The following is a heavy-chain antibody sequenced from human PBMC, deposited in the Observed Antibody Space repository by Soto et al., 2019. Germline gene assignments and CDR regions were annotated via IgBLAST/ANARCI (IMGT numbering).Heavy chain of an antibody. CDR2: ISAYNGNT. D-gene: IGHD6-13*01. Sequence: ASVKVSCKASGYTFTSYGISWVRQAPGQGLEWMGWISAYNGNTNYAQKLQGRVTMTTDTSTSTAYMELRSLRSDDTAVYYCARGGIAAAREYYYYMDVWGKGTTVTVSS. CDR1: GYTFTSYG. V-gene: IGHV1-18*01. CDR3: ARGGIAAAREYYYYMDV. J-gene: IGHJ6*03.